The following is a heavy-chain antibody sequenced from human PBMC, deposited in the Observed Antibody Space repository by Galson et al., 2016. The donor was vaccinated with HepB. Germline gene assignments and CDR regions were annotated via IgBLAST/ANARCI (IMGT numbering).Heavy chain of an antibody. J-gene: IGHJ6*02. D-gene: IGHD3-10*01. Sequence: SLRLSCAASGFAFNAFGMSWVRQAPGKGLEWVSSISGSGAVTYSAASVRGRFTISRDNTKNSLFLQINSLRAEDTAVYYCARSVATGPKSGGMNVWGQGTAVTVSS. CDR2: ISGSGAVT. CDR1: GFAFNAFG. CDR3: ARSVATGPKSGGMNV. V-gene: IGHV3-23*01.